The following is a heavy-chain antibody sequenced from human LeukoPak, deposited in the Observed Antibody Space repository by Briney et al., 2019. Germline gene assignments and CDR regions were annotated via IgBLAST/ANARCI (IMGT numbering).Heavy chain of an antibody. D-gene: IGHD2-15*01. J-gene: IGHJ4*02. V-gene: IGHV4-34*01. Sequence: SETLSLTCAVYGGSFSGYYWSWIRLPPGKGLEWIGEINHSGSTNYNPSLKSRVTISVDTSKNQFSLKLSSVTAADTAVYYCARGGIVVPRRADYWGQGTLVTVSS. CDR2: INHSGST. CDR3: ARGGIVVPRRADY. CDR1: GGSFSGYY.